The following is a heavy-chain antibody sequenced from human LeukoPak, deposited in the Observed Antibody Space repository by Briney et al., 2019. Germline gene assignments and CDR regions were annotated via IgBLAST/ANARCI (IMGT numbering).Heavy chain of an antibody. CDR1: GLTVSSNY. CDR2: IYSGGST. J-gene: IGHJ3*02. D-gene: IGHD3-22*01. CDR3: AKSSGYWDFGAFDN. Sequence: GGSLRLSCAASGLTVSSNYMSWVRQAPGKGLEWVSVIYSGGSTYYADSVKGRFTISRDNSKNTLYLQMNSLRAEDTAVYYCAKSSGYWDFGAFDNWGQGTMVTVSS. V-gene: IGHV3-66*01.